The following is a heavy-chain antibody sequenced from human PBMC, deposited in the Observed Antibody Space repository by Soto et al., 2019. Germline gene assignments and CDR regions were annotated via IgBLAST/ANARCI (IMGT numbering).Heavy chain of an antibody. J-gene: IGHJ4*02. Sequence: SLRLSCAASGFTFSTYTMSWVRQAPGEGLEWVSVIIRSGDTFYADSVKGRFTISRDNSKNTLYLQMNSLRAEDTAVYYCARDRNAYYFDYWGQGTLVTVSS. CDR2: IIRSGDT. CDR3: ARDRNAYYFDY. V-gene: IGHV3-66*01. D-gene: IGHD1-1*01. CDR1: GFTFSTYT.